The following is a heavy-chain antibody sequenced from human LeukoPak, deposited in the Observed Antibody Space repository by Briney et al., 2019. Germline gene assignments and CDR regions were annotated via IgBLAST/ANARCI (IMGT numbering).Heavy chain of an antibody. CDR3: AREPSDNWQRVDL. Sequence: ASVKVSCTASGYTFTNYGISWVRQAPGQGLEWMGWINTYRGDTKYAPKFQGRVTLTTDRSTSTAYLELNSLTSDDTALYYCAREPSDNWQRVDLWGRGTLVIVSS. V-gene: IGHV1-18*01. CDR1: GYTFTNYG. J-gene: IGHJ5*02. CDR2: INTYRGDT. D-gene: IGHD3-3*01.